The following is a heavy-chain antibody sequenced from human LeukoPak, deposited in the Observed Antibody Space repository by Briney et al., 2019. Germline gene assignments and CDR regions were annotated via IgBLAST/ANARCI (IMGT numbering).Heavy chain of an antibody. CDR3: VKNGSLES. D-gene: IGHD5-24*01. V-gene: IGHV3-21*06. CDR2: ISTSGDST. CDR1: GFTFSYQN. J-gene: IGHJ5*01. Sequence: NPGGSLRLSCAASGFTFSYQNMNWARQAPGKGLEWVAYISTSGDSTKYEYSVEGRFTISRDNDDNSLYLLMTSLRVEDTAVYYCVKNGSLESWGQGILVTVSS.